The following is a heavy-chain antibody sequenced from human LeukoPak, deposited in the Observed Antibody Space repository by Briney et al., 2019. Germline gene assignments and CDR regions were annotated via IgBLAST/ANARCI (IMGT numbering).Heavy chain of an antibody. CDR2: ISYDGSNK. CDR1: GFTFSSYA. V-gene: IGHV3-30*04. Sequence: GGSLRLSCAASGFTFSSYAMHWVRQAPGKGLEWVAVISYDGSNKYYADSVKGRFTISRDNSKNTLYLQMNSLRAEDTAVYYCANGGSYYRAEYFQHWGQGTLVTVSS. J-gene: IGHJ1*01. CDR3: ANGGSYYRAEYFQH. D-gene: IGHD1-26*01.